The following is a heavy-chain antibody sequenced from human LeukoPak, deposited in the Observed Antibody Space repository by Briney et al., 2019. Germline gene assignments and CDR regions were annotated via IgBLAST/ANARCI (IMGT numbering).Heavy chain of an antibody. CDR1: GFTFSSYG. J-gene: IGHJ4*02. V-gene: IGHV3-30*02. CDR2: IRYDGSNK. D-gene: IGHD2-2*01. CDR3: ATNQVGFCSSNRCFPGSVEY. Sequence: GGSLRLSCAASGFTFSSYGMHWVRQAPGKGLEWVAFIRYDGSNKYYADSVKGRFTISRDNAKNSLYLQMSSLRAEDTAIYYCATNQVGFCSSNRCFPGSVEYWGQGTLVTVSS.